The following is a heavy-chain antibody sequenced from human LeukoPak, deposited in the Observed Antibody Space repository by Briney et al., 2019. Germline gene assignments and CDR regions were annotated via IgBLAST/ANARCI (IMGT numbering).Heavy chain of an antibody. J-gene: IGHJ6*02. V-gene: IGHV3-30*18. CDR2: ISYDGSNK. Sequence: QPGGSLRLSCAASGFTFSSYGMHWVRQAPGKGLEWVAVISYDGSNKYHADSVKGRFTISRDNSKNTLYLQMNSLRAEDTAVYYCAKDLWEAARGYYYYGMDVWGQGITVTVSS. CDR1: GFTFSSYG. D-gene: IGHD6-6*01. CDR3: AKDLWEAARGYYYYGMDV.